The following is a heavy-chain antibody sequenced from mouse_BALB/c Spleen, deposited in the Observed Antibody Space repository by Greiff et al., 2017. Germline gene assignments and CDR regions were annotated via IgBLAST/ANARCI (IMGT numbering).Heavy chain of an antibody. J-gene: IGHJ2*01. V-gene: IGHV1S81*02. Sequence: QVQLQQPGAELVKPGASVKLSCKASGYTFTSYWMHWVKQRPGQGLEWIGEINPSNGRTNYNEKFKSKATLTVDKSSSTAYMQLSSLTSEDSAVYYCATMTDYWGQGTTLTVSS. CDR3: ATMTDY. CDR2: INPSNGRT. CDR1: GYTFTSYW. D-gene: IGHD2-4*01.